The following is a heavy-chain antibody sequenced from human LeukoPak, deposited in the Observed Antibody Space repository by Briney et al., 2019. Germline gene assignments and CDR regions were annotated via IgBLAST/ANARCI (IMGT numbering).Heavy chain of an antibody. CDR1: GYTFTGYY. D-gene: IGHD6-19*01. CDR2: INPNSGGT. V-gene: IGHV1-2*06. CDR3: AREVAVAGNPTDY. Sequence: ASVKVSCKASGYTFTGYYMHWVRQAPGQGLEWMGRINPNSGGTNYAQKFQGRVTMIRDTSISTAYMELSRLRSDDTAVYYCAREVAVAGNPTDYWGQGTLVTVSS. J-gene: IGHJ4*02.